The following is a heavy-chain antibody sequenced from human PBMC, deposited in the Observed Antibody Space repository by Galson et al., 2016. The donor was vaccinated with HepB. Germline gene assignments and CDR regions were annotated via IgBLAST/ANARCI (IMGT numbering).Heavy chain of an antibody. D-gene: IGHD6-13*01. J-gene: IGHJ1*01. CDR3: ARDFRLAAGTTSYFHH. CDR2: ISTHSGTT. CDR1: FTSYG. Sequence: FTSYGISWVRQAPGQGLEWMGWISTHSGTTIYAQKLQDRVTMTTDTSTNTAYLDLRSLRSGDTTVYYCARDFRLAAGTTSYFHHWGQGTLVTVSA. V-gene: IGHV1-18*01.